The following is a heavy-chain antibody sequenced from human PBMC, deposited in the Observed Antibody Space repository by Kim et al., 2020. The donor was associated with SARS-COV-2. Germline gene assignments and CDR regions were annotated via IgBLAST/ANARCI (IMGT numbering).Heavy chain of an antibody. CDR3: ATGAAAGTSSWFDP. Sequence: EQKFQGEVTMTEDTSTDTAYMELSSLRSEDTAVYYCATGAAAGTSSWFDPWGQGTLVTVSS. D-gene: IGHD6-13*01. V-gene: IGHV1-24*01. J-gene: IGHJ5*02.